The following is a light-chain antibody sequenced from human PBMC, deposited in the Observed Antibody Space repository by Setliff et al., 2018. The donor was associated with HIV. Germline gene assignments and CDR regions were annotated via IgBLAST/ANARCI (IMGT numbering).Light chain of an antibody. CDR1: SSDVGGYNY. Sequence: QSALTQPASVSGSPGQSIIISCTGTSSDVGGYNYVSWYQQHPGKAPKLIIYEVTNRPSGVSDRFSGSKSVNTASLTISGLQTEDEADYYCNSYTTRGTRVFGTGTKVTGL. CDR3: NSYTTRGTRV. CDR2: EVT. J-gene: IGLJ1*01. V-gene: IGLV2-14*01.